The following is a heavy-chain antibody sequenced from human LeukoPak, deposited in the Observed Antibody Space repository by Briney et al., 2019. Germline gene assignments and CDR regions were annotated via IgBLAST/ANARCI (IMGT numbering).Heavy chain of an antibody. Sequence: SEALSLTCTVSGGSISSYYWSWIRQPAGKGLEWIGDIYYSGSTNYNPSLKSRVTISVDTSKNQFSLKLNSVTAADTAVYYCAREKGGPWDYWGQGTLVTVSS. D-gene: IGHD3-16*01. J-gene: IGHJ4*02. CDR2: IYYSGST. CDR1: GGSISSYY. V-gene: IGHV4-59*01. CDR3: AREKGGPWDY.